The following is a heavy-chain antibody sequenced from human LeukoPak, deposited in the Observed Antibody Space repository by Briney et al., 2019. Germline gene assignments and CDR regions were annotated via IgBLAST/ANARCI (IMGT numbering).Heavy chain of an antibody. CDR2: INPNSGGT. V-gene: IGHV1-2*02. CDR3: AREDSGIAVDY. CDR1: GYTFIGYY. Sequence: ASVKVSCKASGYTFIGYYMHWVRQAPGQGLGWMGWINPNSGGTNYAQKFQGRVTMTRDTSISTAYMELSRLRSDDTAVYYCAREDSGIAVDYWGQGTLVTVSS. D-gene: IGHD6-19*01. J-gene: IGHJ4*02.